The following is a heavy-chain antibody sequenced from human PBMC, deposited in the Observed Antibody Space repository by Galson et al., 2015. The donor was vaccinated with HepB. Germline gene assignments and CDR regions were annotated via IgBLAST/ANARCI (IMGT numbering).Heavy chain of an antibody. V-gene: IGHV3-15*01. Sequence: SLRLSCTASGFTSTKAWMSWVRQAPGKGLEWVGRVKSKSDGGTTDYATPVKGRFTISRDDSQRTLFLQMNSLTLDDTALYYCVTESTTFEYWGQGSLVTVSS. CDR1: GFTSTKAW. J-gene: IGHJ4*02. CDR2: VKSKSDGGTT. CDR3: VTESTTFEY. D-gene: IGHD4-11*01.